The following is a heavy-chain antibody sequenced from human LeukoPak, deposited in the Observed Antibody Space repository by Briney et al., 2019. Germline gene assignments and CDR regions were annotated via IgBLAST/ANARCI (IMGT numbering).Heavy chain of an antibody. V-gene: IGHV3-73*01. CDR1: GFTFSGSS. D-gene: IGHD5-24*01. CDR2: IRSKTNTYAT. J-gene: IGHJ4*02. CDR3: SGLRDGYQVSFDY. Sequence: GGSLRLSCAASGFTFSGSSIHWVRQASGQGLEWVGRIRSKTNTYATAYAASVKGRFIISRDDSKNTAYLQMNGLKTEDTAVYYCSGLRDGYQVSFDYWGQGTLVAVSS.